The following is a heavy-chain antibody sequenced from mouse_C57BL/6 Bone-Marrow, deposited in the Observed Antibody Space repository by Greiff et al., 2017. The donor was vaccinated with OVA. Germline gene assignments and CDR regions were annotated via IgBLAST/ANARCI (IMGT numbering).Heavy chain of an antibody. V-gene: IGHV14-4*01. CDR2: IDPENGDT. CDR3: ATKDYYAMDY. Sequence: VQLQQSGAELVRPGASVKLSCTASGFNIKDDYMHWVKQRPEQGLEWIGWIDPENGDTEYASKFQGKATITADTSSNTAYLQLSSLTSEDTAVDYCATKDYYAMDYWGQGTSVTVSS. CDR1: GFNIKDDY. J-gene: IGHJ4*01.